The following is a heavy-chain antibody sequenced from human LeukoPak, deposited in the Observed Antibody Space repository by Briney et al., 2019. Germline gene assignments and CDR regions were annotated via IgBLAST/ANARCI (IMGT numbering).Heavy chain of an antibody. Sequence: SETLSLTCTVSGGSISNYYWSWIRQSPGKGLEWIGYIYYSGSTNYHPSLKSRVNISLDTSKNQFSLKLNSVTAADTAVYYCARGGRYSNVADGWGQGTLVAVSS. J-gene: IGHJ4*02. V-gene: IGHV4-59*01. CDR3: ARGGRYSNVADG. D-gene: IGHD4-11*01. CDR2: IYYSGST. CDR1: GGSISNYY.